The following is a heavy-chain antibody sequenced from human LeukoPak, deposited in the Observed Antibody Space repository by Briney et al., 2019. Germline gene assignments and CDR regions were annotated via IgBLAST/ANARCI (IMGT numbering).Heavy chain of an antibody. D-gene: IGHD6-13*01. CDR3: ARDRGSISSRPGY. Sequence: GGSLRLSCAASGFSFSTYAMHWVRQAPGKGLEWVALIWHDASHTFYTDSVKGRFTISRDNSKNTVYLQMNSLGGEDTAVYYCARDRGSISSRPGYWGQGTLVTVSS. CDR2: IWHDASHT. CDR1: GFSFSTYA. V-gene: IGHV3-33*01. J-gene: IGHJ4*02.